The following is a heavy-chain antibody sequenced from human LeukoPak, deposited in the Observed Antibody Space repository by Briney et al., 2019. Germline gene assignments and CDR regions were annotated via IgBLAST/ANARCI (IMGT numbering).Heavy chain of an antibody. CDR1: GVSISSGSYY. CDR2: IYTSGST. V-gene: IGHV4-61*02. CDR3: AVSGSSTDGAFDI. Sequence: PSETLSLTCTVSGVSISSGSYYWSWIRQPAGKGLEWIGRIYTSGSTNYNPSLKSQVTISVDTSKNQFSLKLSSVTAADTAVYYCAVSGSSTDGAFDIWGQGTMVTVSS. D-gene: IGHD1-26*01. J-gene: IGHJ3*02.